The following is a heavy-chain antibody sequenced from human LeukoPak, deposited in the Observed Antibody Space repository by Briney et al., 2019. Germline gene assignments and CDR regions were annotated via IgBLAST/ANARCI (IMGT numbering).Heavy chain of an antibody. V-gene: IGHV3-21*01. J-gene: IGHJ2*01. D-gene: IGHD4-17*01. CDR3: ARAADYGYWYFDL. Sequence: GGSLRLSCAASGFTFSSYGMHWVRQAPGKGLEWVSSIGDSSYIYYADSVKGRFTISRDNAENSLYLQMNSLRGEDTAVYYCARAADYGYWYFDLWGRGTLVTVSS. CDR1: GFTFSSYG. CDR2: IGDSSYI.